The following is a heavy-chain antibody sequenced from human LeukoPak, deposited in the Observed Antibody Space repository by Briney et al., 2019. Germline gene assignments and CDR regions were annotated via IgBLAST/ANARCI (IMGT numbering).Heavy chain of an antibody. J-gene: IGHJ4*02. CDR3: ARGSTLAVTQY. D-gene: IGHD4-17*01. Sequence: ASLKVSCKASGYTFTSYDINWVRQATGQGLEWMGWMNPNSGNTGYAQKLQGRVTMNRNTSISTVYMELRSLRSEDTAVYYCARGSTLAVTQYWGQGILVTVSS. CDR1: GYTFTSYD. V-gene: IGHV1-8*01. CDR2: MNPNSGNT.